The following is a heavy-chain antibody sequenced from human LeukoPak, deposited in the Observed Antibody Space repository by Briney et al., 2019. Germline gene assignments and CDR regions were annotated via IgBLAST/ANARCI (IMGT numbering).Heavy chain of an antibody. V-gene: IGHV4-59*01. CDR3: ARVGGYYDSSGYYYYDYYYYYMDV. CDR1: GGSISSYY. J-gene: IGHJ6*03. Sequence: SETLSLTCTVSGGSISSYYWSWIRQPPGKGLEWIGYIYYSGSTNYNPSLKSRVTISVDTSKNQFSLKLSSVTAADTAVYYCARVGGYYDSSGYYYYDYYYYYMDVRGKGTTVTVSS. CDR2: IYYSGST. D-gene: IGHD3-22*01.